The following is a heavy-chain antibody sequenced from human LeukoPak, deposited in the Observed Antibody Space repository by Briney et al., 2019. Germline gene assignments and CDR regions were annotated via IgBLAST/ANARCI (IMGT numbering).Heavy chain of an antibody. CDR1: GGSISSYY. D-gene: IGHD2-2*01. Sequence: SETLSLTCTVSGGSISSYYWSWIRQPPGKGLEWIGYIYYSGSTNYNPSLKSRVTISVDTSKNQFSLKLNSVTAADTAIYYCARYCSSTSCPFDLWGQGTLVTVSS. CDR2: IYYSGST. J-gene: IGHJ4*02. V-gene: IGHV4-59*12. CDR3: ARYCSSTSCPFDL.